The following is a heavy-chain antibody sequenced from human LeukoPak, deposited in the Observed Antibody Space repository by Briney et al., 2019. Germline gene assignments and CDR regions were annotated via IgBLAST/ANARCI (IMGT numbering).Heavy chain of an antibody. CDR1: GFTFSDYY. V-gene: IGHV3-11*06. Sequence: GGSLRLSCAASGFTFSDYYMSWIRQAPGKGLEWVSYISSSSSYTNYADSVKGRFTISRDNAKNSLYLQMNSLRAEDTAVYYCAREYRSSIDAGIDYWGQGTLVTVSS. CDR3: AREYRSSIDAGIDY. D-gene: IGHD2-2*01. CDR2: ISSSSSYT. J-gene: IGHJ4*02.